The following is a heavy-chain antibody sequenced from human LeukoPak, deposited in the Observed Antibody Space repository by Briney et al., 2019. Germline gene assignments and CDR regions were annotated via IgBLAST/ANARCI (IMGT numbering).Heavy chain of an antibody. CDR3: TTAGSDSSGWKWRYYFDY. D-gene: IGHD6-19*01. J-gene: IGHJ4*02. V-gene: IGHV3-15*01. CDR1: GFTFNNAW. CDR2: IKSKTDGGTT. Sequence: GGSLRLSCAASGFTFNNAWMSWVRQAPGKGLEWVGRIKSKTDGGTTDYAAPVKGRFTISRDDSKNTLYLQMNSLKPEDTGIYYCTTAGSDSSGWKWRYYFDYWGQGTLVTVSS.